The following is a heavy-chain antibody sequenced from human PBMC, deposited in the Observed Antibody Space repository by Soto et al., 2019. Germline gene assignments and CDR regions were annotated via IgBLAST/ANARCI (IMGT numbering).Heavy chain of an antibody. Sequence: GSLRLSCVASAFSFTNAWMSWVRQAPGKGLEWVGRIKSITDGGTTDYAAPVKGRFTISRDDSNNTLYLQMNSLKTEDTAVYYCSTGRSTYGLDSWGQGTLVTVSS. J-gene: IGHJ4*02. CDR3: STGRSTYGLDS. D-gene: IGHD5-18*01. CDR1: AFSFTNAW. V-gene: IGHV3-15*01. CDR2: IKSITDGGTT.